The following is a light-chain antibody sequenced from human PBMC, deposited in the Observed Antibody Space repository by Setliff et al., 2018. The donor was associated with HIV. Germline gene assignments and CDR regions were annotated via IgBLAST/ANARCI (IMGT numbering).Light chain of an antibody. V-gene: IGLV2-23*02. CDR1: INNIGSYNR. Sequence: QSALTQPPSVSGSPGQSIIISCTGTINNIGSYNRVSWYQQRPGKAPKLIMYEVTKWPSGISDRFSGSKSGNTASLTISGLQADDEADYYCCSYGSSDTFVFGTGTKVTVL. CDR2: EVT. CDR3: CSYGSSDTFV. J-gene: IGLJ1*01.